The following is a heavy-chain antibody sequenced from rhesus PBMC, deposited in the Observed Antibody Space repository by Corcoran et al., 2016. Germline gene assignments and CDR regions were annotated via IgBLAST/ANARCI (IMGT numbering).Heavy chain of an antibody. V-gene: IGHV4S19*01. J-gene: IGHJ4*01. Sequence: QVQLQESGPGLVKPSETLSLTCAVSGGSISSSNRGRWIRQPPGNGLVWIGYISGSSGSTYYNPSLKSRVTISKDTSKNQFSLKLSSVTAADTAVYYCARGKWVQGTWGQGVLVTVSS. D-gene: IGHD5-24*01. CDR3: ARGKWVQGT. CDR2: ISGSSGST. CDR1: GGSISSSNR.